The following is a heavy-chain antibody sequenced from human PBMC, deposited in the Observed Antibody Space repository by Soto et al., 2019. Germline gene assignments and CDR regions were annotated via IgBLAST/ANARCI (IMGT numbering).Heavy chain of an antibody. J-gene: IGHJ4*02. CDR3: ARESEDLTSNFDY. CDR1: GFTFSDYY. CDR2: ISSSGSTI. V-gene: IGHV3-11*01. Sequence: GGSLRLSCAASGFTFSDYYMSWIRQAPGKGLEWVSYISSSGSTIYYADSVKGRFTISRDNAKNSLYLQMNSLRAEDTAVYYCARESEDLTSNFDYWGQGTLVTVSS.